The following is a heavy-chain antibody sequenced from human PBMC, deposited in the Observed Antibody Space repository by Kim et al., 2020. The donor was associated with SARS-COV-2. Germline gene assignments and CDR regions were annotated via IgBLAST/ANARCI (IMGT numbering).Heavy chain of an antibody. Sequence: SETLSLTCTVSGGFINGFYWSWTRQAAGKGLEWIGRMYSSGSSNYNPSLQSRVSMSVDTSKNHFSLELTSVTAADTGVYYCTRDSAIIPFDYWGPGILVTVSS. V-gene: IGHV4-4*07. CDR1: GGFINGFY. CDR2: MYSSGSS. J-gene: IGHJ4*02. CDR3: TRDSAIIPFDY.